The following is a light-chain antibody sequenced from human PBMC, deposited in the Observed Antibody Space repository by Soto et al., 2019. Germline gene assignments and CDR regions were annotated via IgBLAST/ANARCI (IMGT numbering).Light chain of an antibody. CDR1: QTINSF. J-gene: IGKJ1*01. V-gene: IGKV1-5*01. Sequence: DIEMTQSPSTLSSSVGDRVTITCRASQTINSFLAWYQQTPGKAPKLLIYDASSLQSGVPSSFSGGVSGTEFTLTIISLQPDYFATYPCQQYYRYPLTFGQGTKVEIK. CDR3: QQYYRYPLT. CDR2: DAS.